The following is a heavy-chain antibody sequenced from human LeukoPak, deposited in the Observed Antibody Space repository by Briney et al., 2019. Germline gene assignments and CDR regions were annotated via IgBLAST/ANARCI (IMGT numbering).Heavy chain of an antibody. D-gene: IGHD3-10*01. V-gene: IGHV3-30*18. J-gene: IGHJ4*02. CDR3: AKDYGSGSYISPYYFDY. CDR1: GFTFSSYG. Sequence: GGSLRLSCAASGFTFSSYGMHWVRQAPGKGLEWVAVISYDGSNKYYADSVKDRFTISRDNSKNTLYLQMNSLRAEDTAVYYCAKDYGSGSYISPYYFDYWGQGTLVTVSS. CDR2: ISYDGSNK.